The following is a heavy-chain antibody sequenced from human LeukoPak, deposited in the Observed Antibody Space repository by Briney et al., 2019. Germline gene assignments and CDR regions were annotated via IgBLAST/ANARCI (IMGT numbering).Heavy chain of an antibody. V-gene: IGHV4-59*01. CDR3: ARIDGSGSYYNGAYFDY. D-gene: IGHD3-10*01. CDR2: IYYSGST. CDR1: GGSISSYY. J-gene: IGHJ4*02. Sequence: SETLSLTCTVSGGSISSYYWSWVRQPPGKGLEWIGYIYYSGSTNYNPSLKSRVTISVDTSKNQFSLKLSSVTAADTAVYYCARIDGSGSYYNGAYFDYWGQGTLVTVSS.